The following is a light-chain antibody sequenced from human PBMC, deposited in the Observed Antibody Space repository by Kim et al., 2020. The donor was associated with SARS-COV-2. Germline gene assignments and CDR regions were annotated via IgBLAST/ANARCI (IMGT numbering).Light chain of an antibody. J-gene: IGKJ2*01. CDR1: QSIGSW. CDR2: RAS. Sequence: VGARATTPSRASQSIGSWLACNQQKPGKAPKLLIYRASGLESGGPSRFGRSGSGTEFTLTISSLQPDDFATYYSQQYKEYSRYIFGQGTKLEI. V-gene: IGKV1-5*03. CDR3: QQYKEYSRYI.